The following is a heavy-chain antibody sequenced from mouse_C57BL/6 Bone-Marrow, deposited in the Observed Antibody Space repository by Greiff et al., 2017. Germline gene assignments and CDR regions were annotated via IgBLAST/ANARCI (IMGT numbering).Heavy chain of an antibody. V-gene: IGHV1-82*01. D-gene: IGHD6-1*01. CDR3: ARNSRFAY. CDR1: GYAFSSSW. Sequence: VQLQQSGPELVKPGASVKISCKASGYAFSSSWMNWVKQRPGKGLEWIGRIYPGDGDTNYNGKFKGKATMTADKSSSTAYMQLSRLTSEDSAVYFCARNSRFAYWGQGTLVTVSA. CDR2: IYPGDGDT. J-gene: IGHJ3*01.